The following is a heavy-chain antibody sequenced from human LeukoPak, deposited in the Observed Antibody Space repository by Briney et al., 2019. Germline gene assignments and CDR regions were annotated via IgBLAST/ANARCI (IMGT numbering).Heavy chain of an antibody. CDR2: ISYDGSNK. Sequence: GGSLRLSCAASGFAFRNYGMHWVRQAPGKGLDWVAVISYDGSNKYYADSVKGRFTISRDNSKNTLYLQMNSLRAEDTAVYYCAKVRYFGPSAFDIWGQGTMVTVSS. CDR3: AKVRYFGPSAFDI. J-gene: IGHJ3*02. D-gene: IGHD3-9*01. CDR1: GFAFRNYG. V-gene: IGHV3-30*18.